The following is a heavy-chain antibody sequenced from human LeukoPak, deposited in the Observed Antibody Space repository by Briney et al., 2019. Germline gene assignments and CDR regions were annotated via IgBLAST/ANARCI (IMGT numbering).Heavy chain of an antibody. V-gene: IGHV4-39*07. CDR2: IYYSGST. CDR1: GGSISSSSYY. Sequence: SSETLSLTCTVSGGSISSSSYYWGWIRQPPGKGLEWIGSIYYSGSTYYNPSLKSRVTISVDTSKNQFSLKLSSVTAADTAVYYCARGLTIFGVVIMLGYWGQGTLVTVSS. J-gene: IGHJ4*02. CDR3: ARGLTIFGVVIMLGY. D-gene: IGHD3-3*01.